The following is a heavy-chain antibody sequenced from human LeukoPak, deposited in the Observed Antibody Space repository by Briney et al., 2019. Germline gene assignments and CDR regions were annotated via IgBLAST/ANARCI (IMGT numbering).Heavy chain of an antibody. D-gene: IGHD6-19*01. Sequence: PGESLRLSCAASGFTFSSYSMNWVRQAPGKGLEWVSYISSSSSTIYYAGSVKGRFTISRDNAKNSLYLQMNSLRAEDTAVYYCARDGDSSGWYPFDYDYWGQGTLVTVSS. CDR1: GFTFSSYS. V-gene: IGHV3-48*01. CDR3: ARDGDSSGWYPFDYDY. CDR2: ISSSSSTI. J-gene: IGHJ4*02.